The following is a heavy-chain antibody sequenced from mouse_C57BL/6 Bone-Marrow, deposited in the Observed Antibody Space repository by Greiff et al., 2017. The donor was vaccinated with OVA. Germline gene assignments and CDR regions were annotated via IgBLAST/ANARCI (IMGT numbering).Heavy chain of an antibody. CDR1: GYTFTSYG. J-gene: IGHJ3*01. CDR2: IYPRSGNT. D-gene: IGHD2-4*01. V-gene: IGHV1-81*01. Sequence: QVQLQQSGAELARPGASVKPSCKASGYTFTSYGISWVKQRTGQGLEWIGEIYPRSGNTYYNEKFKGKATLTADKSSSTAYMELRSLTSEDSAVYFCARSGYDYDWFAYWGQGTLVTVSA. CDR3: ARSGYDYDWFAY.